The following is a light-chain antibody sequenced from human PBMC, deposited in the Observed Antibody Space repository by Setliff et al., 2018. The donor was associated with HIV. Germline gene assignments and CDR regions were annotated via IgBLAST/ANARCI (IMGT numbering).Light chain of an antibody. CDR2: DVS. J-gene: IGLJ3*02. CDR3: SSYTASSTLV. CDR1: SSDVGGYNY. Sequence: QSALAQPASVSGSPGQSTTISCTGSSSDVGGYNYVSWYQQHPGKAPKLMIYDVSQRPSGVSDRFSGSKSGITASLTISGLQPEDESDYYCSSYTASSTLVFGGGTK. V-gene: IGLV2-14*03.